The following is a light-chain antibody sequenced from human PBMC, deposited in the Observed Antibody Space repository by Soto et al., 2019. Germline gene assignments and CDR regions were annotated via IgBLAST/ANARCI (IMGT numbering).Light chain of an antibody. Sequence: EIVLTQSPGTLSLFPGDRATLSCRASQRVSNSYLAWFQQKPGQAPRLLIYDASSRAAGVPDRVSGGGSGTDFTITISALELEDFVLYFCQQYERPPFAFGQGTRLEI. CDR1: QRVSNSY. CDR2: DAS. CDR3: QQYERPPFA. V-gene: IGKV3-20*01. J-gene: IGKJ2*01.